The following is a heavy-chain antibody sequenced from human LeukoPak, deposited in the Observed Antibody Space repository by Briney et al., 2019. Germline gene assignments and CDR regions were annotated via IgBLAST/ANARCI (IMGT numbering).Heavy chain of an antibody. J-gene: IGHJ4*02. V-gene: IGHV4-34*01. CDR2: INHSGST. CDR1: GGSFSGYY. Sequence: PSETLSLTCAVYGGSFSGYYWSWIRQPPGKGLEWIGEINHSGSTNYNPSLKSRVTISVDTSKNQFSLKLSSVTAADTAVYYCARDREVGYYDFWSGYLGSYYFDYWGQGTLVTVSS. D-gene: IGHD3-3*01. CDR3: ARDREVGYYDFWSGYLGSYYFDY.